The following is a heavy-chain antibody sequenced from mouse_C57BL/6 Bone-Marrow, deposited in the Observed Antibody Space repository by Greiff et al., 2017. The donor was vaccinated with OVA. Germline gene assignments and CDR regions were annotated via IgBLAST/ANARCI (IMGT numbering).Heavy chain of an antibody. V-gene: IGHV1-50*01. CDR3: ASGDGYYAMDY. CDR1: GYTFTSYW. Sequence: VQLQQPGAELVKPGASVKLSCKASGYTFTSYWMQWVKQRPGQGLEWIGEIDPSDSYTNYNQKFKGKATLTVDTSSSTAYMQLSSLTSEDSAVYYCASGDGYYAMDYWGQGTSVTVSS. J-gene: IGHJ4*01. D-gene: IGHD2-3*01. CDR2: IDPSDSYT.